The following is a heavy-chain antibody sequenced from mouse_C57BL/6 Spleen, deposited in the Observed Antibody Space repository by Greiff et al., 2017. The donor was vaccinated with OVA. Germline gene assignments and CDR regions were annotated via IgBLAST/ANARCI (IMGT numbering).Heavy chain of an antibody. D-gene: IGHD2-5*01. J-gene: IGHJ3*01. V-gene: IGHV5-6*01. CDR2: ISSGGSYT. CDR1: GFTFSSYG. CDR3: AREGSNYWFAY. Sequence: EVNVVESGGDLVKPGGSLKLSCAASGFTFSSYGMSWVRQTPDKRLEWVATISSGGSYTYYPDSVKGRFTISRDNAKNTLYLQMSSLKSEDTAMYYCAREGSNYWFAYWGQGTLVTVSA.